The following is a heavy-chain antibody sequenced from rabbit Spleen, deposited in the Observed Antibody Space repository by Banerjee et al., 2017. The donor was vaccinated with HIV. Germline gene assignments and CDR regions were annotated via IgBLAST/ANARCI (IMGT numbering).Heavy chain of an antibody. D-gene: IGHD6-1*01. CDR2: INAITGKD. Sequence: QEQLVESGGGLVQPEGSLKLCCTASVFSFSNKAVMCWVRQAPWKLVEWIAFINAITGKDVYASWAKGRFNMSRTSSTTVTLQMTSLTAADTATYFCARDLVAVIVWNFNLWGPGTLVTVS. V-gene: IGHV1S45*01. J-gene: IGHJ4*01. CDR1: VFSFSNKAV. CDR3: ARDLVAVIVWNFNL.